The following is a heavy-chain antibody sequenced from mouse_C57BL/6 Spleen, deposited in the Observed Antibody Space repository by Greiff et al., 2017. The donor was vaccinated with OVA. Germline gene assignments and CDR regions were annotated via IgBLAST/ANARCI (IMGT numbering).Heavy chain of an antibody. Sequence: EVKLQESGPGLVKPSQSLSLTCSVTGYSITSGYYWNWIRQFPGNKLEWMGYISYDGSNNYNPSLKNRISITRDTSKNQFFLKLNSVTTEDTATYYCAREGLGRLDAMDYWGQGTSVTVSS. CDR1: GYSITSGYY. D-gene: IGHD4-1*01. CDR3: AREGLGRLDAMDY. V-gene: IGHV3-6*01. J-gene: IGHJ4*01. CDR2: ISYDGSN.